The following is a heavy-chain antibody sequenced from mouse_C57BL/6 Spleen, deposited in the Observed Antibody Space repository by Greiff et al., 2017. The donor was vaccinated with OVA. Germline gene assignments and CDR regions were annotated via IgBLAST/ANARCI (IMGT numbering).Heavy chain of an antibody. D-gene: IGHD2-2*01. V-gene: IGHV1-64*01. CDR3: ARLGGYGAMDY. J-gene: IGHJ4*01. CDR2: IHPNSGST. Sequence: VQLQQSGAELVKPGASVKLSCKASGYTFTSYWMHWVKQRPGQGLEWIGMIHPNSGSTNYNEKFKSKATLTVDKSSSTAYMQLSSLTSEDSAVYYCARLGGYGAMDYWGQGTSVTVSS. CDR1: GYTFTSYW.